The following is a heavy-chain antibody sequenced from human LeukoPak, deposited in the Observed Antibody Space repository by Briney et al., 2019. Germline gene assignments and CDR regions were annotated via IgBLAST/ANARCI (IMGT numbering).Heavy chain of an antibody. CDR3: ARDRRNYYGSGSFYGMDV. CDR2: INPNSGGT. D-gene: IGHD3-10*01. CDR1: GYTFTGYY. V-gene: IGHV1-2*02. J-gene: IGHJ6*02. Sequence: ASVKVSCKASGYTFTGYYMHWVRQAPGQGLEWMGCINPNSGGTNYAQKLQGRVTMTRDTSISTAYMELSRLRSDDTAVYYCARDRRNYYGSGSFYGMDVWGQGTTVTVSS.